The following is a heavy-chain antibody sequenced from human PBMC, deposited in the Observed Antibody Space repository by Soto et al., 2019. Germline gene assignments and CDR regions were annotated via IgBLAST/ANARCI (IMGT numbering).Heavy chain of an antibody. V-gene: IGHV3-23*01. CDR3: AKTVPGTKY. J-gene: IGHJ4*02. D-gene: IGHD6-19*01. Sequence: PGGSLRLSCAASGFTFSSYAMSWVRQAPGKGLEWVSGISGSGDSTYYADSVKGRFTISRDNSKNTLFLQMNSLGAEDTALYYCAKTVPGTKYWGQGTLVTVSS. CDR2: ISGSGDST. CDR1: GFTFSSYA.